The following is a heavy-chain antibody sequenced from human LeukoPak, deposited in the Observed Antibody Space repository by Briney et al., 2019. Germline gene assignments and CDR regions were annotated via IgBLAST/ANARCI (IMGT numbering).Heavy chain of an antibody. D-gene: IGHD2/OR15-2a*01. CDR1: GNTFTDLS. CDR3: ATDFYRGRQFDY. CDR2: FDPEDVET. J-gene: IGHJ4*02. Sequence: GASLKVSCKVSGNTFTDLSMNWVRQAPGKGLEWMGDFDPEDVETIYAQKFQGRVTMTEDTSTATAYMDLSSLRPDDTAVYYCATDFYRGRQFDYWGQGTLVTVSS. V-gene: IGHV1-24*01.